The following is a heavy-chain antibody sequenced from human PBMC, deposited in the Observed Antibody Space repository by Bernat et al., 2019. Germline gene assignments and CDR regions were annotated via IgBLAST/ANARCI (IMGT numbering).Heavy chain of an antibody. CDR1: GGSFSGYY. CDR2: INHSGST. CDR3: ARAAAALNDAFDI. V-gene: IGHV4-34*01. J-gene: IGHJ3*02. Sequence: QVQLQQWGAGLLKPSETLSLTCAVYGGSFSGYYWSWIRQPPGKGLEWIGEINHSGSTNYNPSLKSRVTISVDTSKNQFSLKLSSVTAADTAVYYCARAAAALNDAFDIWGQGTMVTVSS. D-gene: IGHD6-13*01.